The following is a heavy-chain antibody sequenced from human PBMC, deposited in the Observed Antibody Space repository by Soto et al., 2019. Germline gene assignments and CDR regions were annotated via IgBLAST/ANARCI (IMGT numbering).Heavy chain of an antibody. J-gene: IGHJ6*02. CDR3: AKEVVQAAMNYYYYYSGMDV. V-gene: IGHV3-30*18. CDR1: GFTFSSYG. D-gene: IGHD2-2*01. Sequence: QPGGSLRLSCAAAGFTFSSYGMHWVRQAPGKGLEGVAVISYDGSNKYYADSVKGRFTISRDNSKNTLYLQMNSLRAEDTAVYYCAKEVVQAAMNYYYYYSGMDVWGQGTTVNVS. CDR2: ISYDGSNK.